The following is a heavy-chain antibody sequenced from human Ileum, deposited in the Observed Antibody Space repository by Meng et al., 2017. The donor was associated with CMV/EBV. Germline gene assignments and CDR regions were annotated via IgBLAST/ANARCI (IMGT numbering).Heavy chain of an antibody. D-gene: IGHD2-8*01. V-gene: IGHV3-74*01. J-gene: IGHJ3*02. Sequence: GESLQISCAASGLTFSRYWMHWVRQVPGKGLVWVSRIISDESTTIYADSVKGRFTISRDNAKNTLYLQMNSLRAEDTTVYYCATGLMSAFEIWGQGTMVTVSS. CDR1: GLTFSRYW. CDR2: IISDESTT. CDR3: ATGLMSAFEI.